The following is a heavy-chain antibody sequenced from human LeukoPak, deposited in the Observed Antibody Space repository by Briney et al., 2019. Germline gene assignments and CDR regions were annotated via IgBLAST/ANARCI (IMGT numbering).Heavy chain of an antibody. J-gene: IGHJ4*02. D-gene: IGHD7-27*01. CDR2: SHHAGRT. Sequence: SSETLSLTCTVSGYSISSGFFWGWIRQPPGKGLEWIGSSHHAGRTYYNPSLNSRVTISLDTSKNQFSLRLTSVTAADTALYFCSRDHWDLSDSSPTDYWGQGTLVTVS. V-gene: IGHV4-38-2*02. CDR3: SRDHWDLSDSSPTDY. CDR1: GYSISSGFF.